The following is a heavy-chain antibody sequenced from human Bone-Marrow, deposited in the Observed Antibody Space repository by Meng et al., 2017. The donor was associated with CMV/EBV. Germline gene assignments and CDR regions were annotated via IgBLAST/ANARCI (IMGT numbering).Heavy chain of an antibody. CDR1: GGSISSSNYY. CDR2: TYYSGST. CDR3: AREVVSGTTHAFDI. V-gene: IGHV4-39*07. D-gene: IGHD1-1*01. Sequence: SETLSLTCTVSGGSISSSNYYWGWIRQPPGKGLEWIGNTYYSGSTYYNPSLKGRVTISVDTSNNQLSLKVNSVTAADAAVYYCAREVVSGTTHAFDIWGQGTMVTVSS. J-gene: IGHJ3*02.